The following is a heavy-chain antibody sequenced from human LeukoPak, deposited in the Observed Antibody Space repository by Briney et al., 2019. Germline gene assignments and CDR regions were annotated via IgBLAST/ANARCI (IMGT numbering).Heavy chain of an antibody. Sequence: SETLSLTCTVSGGSISSSSYYWGWIRQPPGKGLEWIGSIYYSGSTYYNPSLKSRVTISVDTSKNQFSLKLSSVTAADTAVYYCARHLIYCTNGVCNWFDPWGQGTLVTVSS. CDR3: ARHLIYCTNGVCNWFDP. J-gene: IGHJ5*02. CDR2: IYYSGST. V-gene: IGHV4-39*01. CDR1: GGSISSSSYY. D-gene: IGHD2-8*01.